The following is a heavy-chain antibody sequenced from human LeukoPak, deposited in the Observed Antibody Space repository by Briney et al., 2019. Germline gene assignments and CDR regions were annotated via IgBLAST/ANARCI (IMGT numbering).Heavy chain of an antibody. Sequence: GASVKVSCKASGATFISYAMSWVRQAPGQGLEWMGGIIPIFGTANYAQKFQGRVTITADKSTSTAYMEVSSLRSEDTAVYYCARADLMITFGGVIVKSQNWYFDLWGRGTLVTVSS. CDR3: ARADLMITFGGVIVKSQNWYFDL. CDR2: IIPIFGTA. CDR1: GATFISYA. J-gene: IGHJ2*01. V-gene: IGHV1-69*06. D-gene: IGHD3-16*02.